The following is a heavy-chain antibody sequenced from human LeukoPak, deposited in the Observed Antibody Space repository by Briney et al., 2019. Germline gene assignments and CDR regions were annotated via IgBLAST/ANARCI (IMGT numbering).Heavy chain of an antibody. D-gene: IGHD2-15*01. CDR2: ISWNSGSI. V-gene: IGHV3-9*01. CDR1: GFTFDDYA. Sequence: GGSLRLSCAASGFTFDDYAMHWVRQAPGKGLEWVSGISWNSGSIGYADSVKGRFTISRDNAKNSLYLQMNSLRAEDTALYYCAKDEVAANPYYYYYGMDVWGQGPRSPSP. CDR3: AKDEVAANPYYYYYGMDV. J-gene: IGHJ6*02.